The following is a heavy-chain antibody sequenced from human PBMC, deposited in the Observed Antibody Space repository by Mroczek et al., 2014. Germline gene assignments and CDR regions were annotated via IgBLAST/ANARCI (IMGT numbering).Heavy chain of an antibody. CDR1: GGTFSSYA. V-gene: IGHV1-69*12. CDR2: IIPIFGTA. CDR3: ARVRCSSTSCYSPYYYYYMDV. J-gene: IGHJ6*03. D-gene: IGHD2-2*01. Sequence: QVQLVQSGAEVKKPGSSVKVSCKASGGTFSSYAISWVRQAPGQGLEWMGGIIPIFGTANYAQKFQGRVTITADESTSTAYMELSSLRSEDTAVYYCARVRCSSTSCYSPYYYYYMDVWGKGTHGHRLL.